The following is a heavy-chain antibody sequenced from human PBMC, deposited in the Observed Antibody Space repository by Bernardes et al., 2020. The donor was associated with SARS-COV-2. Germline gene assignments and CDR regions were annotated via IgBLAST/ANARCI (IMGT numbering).Heavy chain of an antibody. V-gene: IGHV3-66*01. J-gene: IGHJ4*02. Sequence: GGSLRLSCAASGFSFTDNYMTWCRQAPGKGLEWFALINIGGSAHYTDSLKGRFTISIDNSKNTLSLQMNSLRAEDTAVYYCARVRRRYFDSWGQVTLVNVTS. CDR1: GFSFTDNY. CDR2: INIGGSA. D-gene: IGHD3-10*01. CDR3: ARVRRRYFDS.